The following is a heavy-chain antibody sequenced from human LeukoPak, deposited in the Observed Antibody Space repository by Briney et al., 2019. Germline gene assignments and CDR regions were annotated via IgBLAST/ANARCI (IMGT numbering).Heavy chain of an antibody. Sequence: ASVKVSCKASGYTFTSYGISRVRQAPGQGIEGMGWISAYNGNTNYAQKLQGRVTMTTDTSTSTAYMELRSLRSDDTAVYYCAKVLTRIVVLPGSMDYWGQGTLVTVSS. D-gene: IGHD2-2*01. V-gene: IGHV1-18*01. J-gene: IGHJ4*02. CDR2: ISAYNGNT. CDR1: GYTFTSYG. CDR3: AKVLTRIVVLPGSMDY.